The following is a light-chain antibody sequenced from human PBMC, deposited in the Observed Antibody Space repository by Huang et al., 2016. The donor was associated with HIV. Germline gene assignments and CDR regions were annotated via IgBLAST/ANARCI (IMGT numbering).Light chain of an antibody. CDR3: QQYNNWPPRGT. CDR2: DSS. V-gene: IGKV3-15*01. J-gene: IGKJ1*01. Sequence: EVVLTQSPATLSVSPGERATLSCRAIQSVRRHLAWYQQKPGQAPRRLIFDSSTRATGVPARFSGSESGTEFTLNINSLQSEDSGIYYCQQYNNWPPRGTFGQGTKVEIK. CDR1: QSVRRH.